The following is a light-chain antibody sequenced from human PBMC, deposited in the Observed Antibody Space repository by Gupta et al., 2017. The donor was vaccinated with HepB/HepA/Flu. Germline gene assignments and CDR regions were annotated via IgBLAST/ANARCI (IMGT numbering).Light chain of an antibody. V-gene: IGLV2-8*01. CDR3: SSYAGTKHYV. Sequence: QSALTQPPSASGSPGQSVTISCTGTSSDVGGHNYVSWYQQHPGKAPRLMISEVSKRPSGVPDRVSGSKSGNKDSLTVSGLQTEDEADYYCSSYAGTKHYVLGTGPKVTV. CDR2: EVS. CDR1: SSDVGGHNY. J-gene: IGLJ1*01.